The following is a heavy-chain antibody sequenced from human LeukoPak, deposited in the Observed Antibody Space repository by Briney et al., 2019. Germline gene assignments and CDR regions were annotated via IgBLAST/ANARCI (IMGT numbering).Heavy chain of an antibody. Sequence: PSETLSLTCAVYGGSFSGYYWSWIRQPPGKGLEWIGEINHSGSTNYNPSLKSRVTISVDTSKNQFSLKLSSVTAADTAVYCCARGYSSSWNYYYYGMDVWGQGTTVTVSS. CDR3: ARGYSSSWNYYYYGMDV. CDR2: INHSGST. V-gene: IGHV4-34*01. D-gene: IGHD6-13*01. CDR1: GGSFSGYY. J-gene: IGHJ6*02.